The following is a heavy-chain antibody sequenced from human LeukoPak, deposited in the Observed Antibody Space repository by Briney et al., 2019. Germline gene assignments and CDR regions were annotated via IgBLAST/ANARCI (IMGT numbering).Heavy chain of an antibody. CDR3: ARAQWLQIPSDAFDI. CDR2: IYHSGST. Sequence: SETLSLTCTVSGYCISSGYYWGWIQQPPGKGLEWIGSIYHSGSTYYNPSLKSRVTISVDTSKNQFSLKLSSVTAADTAVYYCARAQWLQIPSDAFDIWGQGTMVTVSS. J-gene: IGHJ3*02. V-gene: IGHV4-38-2*02. CDR1: GYCISSGYY. D-gene: IGHD5-24*01.